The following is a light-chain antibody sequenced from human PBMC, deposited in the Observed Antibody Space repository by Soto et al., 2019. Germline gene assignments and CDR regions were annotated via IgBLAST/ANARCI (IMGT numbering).Light chain of an antibody. Sequence: QSVLTQPPSVSGAPGQRVTISCTGSSSNIGAGYDVHWYQQLPGTAPKLLIYGNSNRPSGVPERFSGSKSGTSASLAITGLQAGDEADYYCQSYDSSLSGWVFGGGTQLTVL. CDR2: GNS. CDR3: QSYDSSLSGWV. V-gene: IGLV1-40*01. CDR1: SSNIGAGYD. J-gene: IGLJ3*02.